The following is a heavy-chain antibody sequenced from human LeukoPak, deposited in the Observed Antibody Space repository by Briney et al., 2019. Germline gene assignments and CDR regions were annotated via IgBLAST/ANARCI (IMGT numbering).Heavy chain of an antibody. CDR3: ATRGGYDSVYFDY. CDR1: GGSISSSNW. Sequence: SETLSLTCAVSGGSISSSNWWSWVRQPPGKGLEWIGEIYHSGSTNYNPSLKSRVTISVDKSKNQFSLKLSSVTAADTAVYYCATRGGYDSVYFDYWGQGTLVTVSS. CDR2: IYHSGST. V-gene: IGHV4-4*02. D-gene: IGHD5-12*01. J-gene: IGHJ4*02.